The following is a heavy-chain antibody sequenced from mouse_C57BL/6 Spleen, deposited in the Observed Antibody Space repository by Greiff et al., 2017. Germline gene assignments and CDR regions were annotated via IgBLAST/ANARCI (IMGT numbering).Heavy chain of an antibody. Sequence: QVQLQQPGAELVKPGASVKLSCKASGYTFTSYWMHWVKQRPGQGLEWIGMIHPNSGSTNYNEKFKSKATLTVDKSSSTAYMQLSSLTSEDSAVYYCALITTVDYFDSWGQGTTLTVSS. D-gene: IGHD1-1*01. CDR1: GYTFTSYW. J-gene: IGHJ2*01. CDR2: IHPNSGST. V-gene: IGHV1-64*01. CDR3: ALITTVDYFDS.